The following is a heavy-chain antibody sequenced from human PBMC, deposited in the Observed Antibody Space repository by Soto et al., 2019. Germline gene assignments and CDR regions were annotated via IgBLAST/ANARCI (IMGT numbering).Heavy chain of an antibody. D-gene: IGHD4-17*01. V-gene: IGHV3-30*18. Sequence: QVQLVESGGGVVQPGRSLRLSCAASGFTFSSYGMHWVRQAPGKGLEWVAVISYDGSNKYYADSVKGRFTISRDNSKNTLYLQMNSLRAEDTAVYYCAKDPGRGDYGDYIFDYWGQGTLVTVSS. CDR2: ISYDGSNK. J-gene: IGHJ4*02. CDR3: AKDPGRGDYGDYIFDY. CDR1: GFTFSSYG.